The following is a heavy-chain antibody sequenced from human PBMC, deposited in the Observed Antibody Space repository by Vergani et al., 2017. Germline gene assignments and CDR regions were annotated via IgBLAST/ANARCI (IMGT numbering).Heavy chain of an antibody. CDR3: AGVAPGYSSGWYCDY. D-gene: IGHD6-19*01. J-gene: IGHJ4*02. Sequence: QVQLVQSGAEVKKPGSSVTVSCKASGGTFSSYAISWVRQAPGQGLEWMGGIIPIFGTANYAQKFQGSVTITADESTSTAYMELRSLRSEDPAVYYCAGVAPGYSSGWYCDYWGQGTLVTVSS. CDR2: IIPIFGTA. V-gene: IGHV1-69*01. CDR1: GGTFSSYA.